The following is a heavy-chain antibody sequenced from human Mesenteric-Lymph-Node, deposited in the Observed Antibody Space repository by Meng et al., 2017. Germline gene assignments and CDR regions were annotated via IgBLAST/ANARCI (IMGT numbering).Heavy chain of an antibody. CDR2: ISSSSSYI. V-gene: IGHV3-21*01. CDR3: ASWDSSGYDY. J-gene: IGHJ4*02. CDR1: GFTVSSYS. D-gene: IGHD3-22*01. Sequence: GESLKISCAASGFTVSSYSMNWVRQAPGKGLEWVSSISSSSSYIYYADSVKGRFTISRDNAKNSLYLQMNSLRAEDTAVYYCASWDSSGYDYWGQGTLVTVSS.